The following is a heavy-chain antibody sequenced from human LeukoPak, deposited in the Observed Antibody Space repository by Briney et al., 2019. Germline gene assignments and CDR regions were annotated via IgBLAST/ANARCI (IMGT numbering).Heavy chain of an antibody. D-gene: IGHD3-22*01. J-gene: IGHJ3*02. Sequence: PSETLSLTCTVSGGSISSYYWSWIRQPPGKGLEWIGYIYCSGSTNYDPPLKSRVTISVDTSKNQFSLKLSSVTAADTAVYYCARRLNYYDSSGYYRYDAFDIWGQGTMVTVSS. CDR3: ARRLNYYDSSGYYRYDAFDI. V-gene: IGHV4-59*08. CDR2: IYCSGST. CDR1: GGSISSYY.